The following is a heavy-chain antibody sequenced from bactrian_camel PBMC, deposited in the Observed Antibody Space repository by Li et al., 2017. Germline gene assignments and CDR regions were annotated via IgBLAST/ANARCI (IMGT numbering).Heavy chain of an antibody. CDR3: AAVPLGNGPSGGALLTKPSIN. J-gene: IGHJ4*01. CDR2: IDLEGNT. Sequence: HVQLVESGGGAVQAGGSLNLSCTASSNEYRTYCMAWFRQVPGKDREGVATIDLEGNTKYADFVKGRIFISRDYTKTNLFLQMNSLKSEDSAMYYCAAVPLGNGPSGGALLTKPSINIGVRGPRSPSP. CDR1: SNEYRTYC. D-gene: IGHD2*01. V-gene: IGHV3S53*01.